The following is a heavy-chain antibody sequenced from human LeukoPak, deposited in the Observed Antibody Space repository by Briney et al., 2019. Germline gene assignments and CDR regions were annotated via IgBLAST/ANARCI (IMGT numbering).Heavy chain of an antibody. V-gene: IGHV3-20*01. J-gene: IGHJ3*02. CDR1: GFTFDDYG. D-gene: IGHD6-6*01. Sequence: GGSLRLSCAASGFTFDDYGMSWVRQAPGKGLGWVSGTNWNGGSTGYADSVKGRFTISRDNAKNSLYLQMNSLRAEDTALYHCARVIAARPYAFDIWGQGTMVTVSS. CDR2: TNWNGGST. CDR3: ARVIAARPYAFDI.